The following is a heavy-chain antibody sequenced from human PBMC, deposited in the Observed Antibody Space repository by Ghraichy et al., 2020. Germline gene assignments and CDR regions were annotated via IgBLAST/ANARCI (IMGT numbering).Heavy chain of an antibody. CDR3: ARGSRVVRFFYYDGMDV. CDR1: GLTLSSYS. D-gene: IGHD4-23*01. CDR2: ITSSSRTI. V-gene: IGHV3-48*02. J-gene: IGHJ6*02. Sequence: GGSLRLSCSASGLTLSSYSMNWVRQSPGKGLEWVSYITSSSRTITYADSVKGRFTISRDNAQNSLYLQMNSLRDEDTAVYFCARGSRVVRFFYYDGMDVWGQGTTVTVSS.